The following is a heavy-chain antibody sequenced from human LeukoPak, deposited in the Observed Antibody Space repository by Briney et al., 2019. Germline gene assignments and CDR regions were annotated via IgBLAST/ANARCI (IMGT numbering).Heavy chain of an antibody. CDR2: ISVTSNTI. D-gene: IGHD6-19*01. Sequence: PGGSLRLSCVASGFTFSTYSMNWVRQAPGKGLEWVSYISVTSNTIYYADSVKGRFTISRDNAKNSLYLQMNSLRAEDTAVYYCARDTLGRNQRRPGIAVAGTSGPLDYWGQGTLVTVSS. J-gene: IGHJ4*02. CDR1: GFTFSTYS. V-gene: IGHV3-48*04. CDR3: ARDTLGRNQRRPGIAVAGTSGPLDY.